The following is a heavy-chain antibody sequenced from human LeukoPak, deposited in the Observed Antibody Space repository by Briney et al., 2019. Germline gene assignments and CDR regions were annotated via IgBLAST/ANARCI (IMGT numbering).Heavy chain of an antibody. V-gene: IGHV3-30*18. CDR2: ISYDGSNK. CDR1: GFTFSSYG. J-gene: IGHJ5*02. CDR3: AKDFEYYYGSGTSELGWFDP. Sequence: PGGSLRLSCAASGFTFSSYGMHWVRQAPGKGLEWVAVISYDGSNKYYADSVKGRFTISRDNSKNTLYLQMNSLRAEDTAVYYCAKDFEYYYGSGTSELGWFDPWGQGTLVTVSS. D-gene: IGHD3-10*01.